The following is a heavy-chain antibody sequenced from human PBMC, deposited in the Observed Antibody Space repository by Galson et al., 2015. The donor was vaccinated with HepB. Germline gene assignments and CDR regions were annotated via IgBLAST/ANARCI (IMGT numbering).Heavy chain of an antibody. J-gene: IGHJ4*02. CDR3: ARFHGISITGQFDY. Sequence: ETLSLTCAAYGGSFSGLYWSWVRQTPKKGLEWIGEIDHSGTAHYSPSLRSRATISIDTSKNQFSLSLISVTAADTAVYFCARFHGISITGQFDYWGQGILVTVSS. CDR1: GGSFSGLY. CDR2: IDHSGTA. D-gene: IGHD3-3*01. V-gene: IGHV4-34*01.